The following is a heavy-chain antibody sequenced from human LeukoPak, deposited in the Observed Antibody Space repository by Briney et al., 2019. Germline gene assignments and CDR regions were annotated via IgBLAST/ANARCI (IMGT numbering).Heavy chain of an antibody. V-gene: IGHV3-64*01. CDR1: GFVFSSHP. D-gene: IGHD1-14*01. J-gene: IGHJ4*02. Sequence: GGSLRLSCAVSGFVFSSHPMHWVRQAPGKGLECVSAISNSGGSTYYANSVKGRFTISRDNSKNTLYLQMDSLRAEDTALYYCAREEPAGSIDYWGQGILVTVSP. CDR2: ISNSGGST. CDR3: AREEPAGSIDY.